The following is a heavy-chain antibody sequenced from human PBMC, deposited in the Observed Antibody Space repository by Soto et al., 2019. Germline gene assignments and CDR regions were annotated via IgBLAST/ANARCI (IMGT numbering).Heavy chain of an antibody. D-gene: IGHD2-2*01. CDR2: IYPGDSDT. CDR3: ARDDIVVVPAQPPGGLDYYYYGTDV. Sequence: GESLKISCKGSGYSFTSYWIGWVRQMPGKGLEWMGIIYPGDSDTRYSPSFQGQVTISADKSISTAYLQWSSLKASDTAMYYCARDDIVVVPAQPPGGLDYYYYGTDVWGQGTTVTVSS. J-gene: IGHJ6*02. CDR1: GYSFTSYW. V-gene: IGHV5-51*01.